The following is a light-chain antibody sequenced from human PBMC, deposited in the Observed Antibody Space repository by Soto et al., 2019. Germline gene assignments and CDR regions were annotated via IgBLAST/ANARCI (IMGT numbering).Light chain of an antibody. CDR3: QKFNTAPLT. V-gene: IGKV1-27*01. Sequence: DIQMTQSPSSLTASVGDRVTITCRASQDISVYLAWYQQKPGKVPKLLIYSASTLQSGVPSRFSGSGSGTDFTLTTSSLQPEYVATYYCQKFNTAPLTFGQGTLLEI. CDR2: SAS. CDR1: QDISVY. J-gene: IGKJ5*01.